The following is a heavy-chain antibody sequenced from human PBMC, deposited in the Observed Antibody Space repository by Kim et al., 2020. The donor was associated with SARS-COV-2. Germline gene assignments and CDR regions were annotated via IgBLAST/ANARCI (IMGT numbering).Heavy chain of an antibody. CDR2: IYSCGST. Sequence: GGSLRLSCAASGFTVSSNYMSWVRQAPGKGLGWVSVIYSCGSTYYADSVKGRFTISRDNSKNTLYLQMNSLRAEDTAVYYCAREVSRAPCNSRYYYYYYGMDVWGQGTTVTVSS. CDR1: GFTVSSNY. D-gene: IGHD4-4*01. CDR3: AREVSRAPCNSRYYYYYYGMDV. J-gene: IGHJ6*02. V-gene: IGHV3-66*03.